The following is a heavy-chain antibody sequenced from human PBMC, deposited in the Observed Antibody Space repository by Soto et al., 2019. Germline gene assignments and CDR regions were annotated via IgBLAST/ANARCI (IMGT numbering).Heavy chain of an antibody. CDR1: GGSISSYY. V-gene: IGHV4-59*01. D-gene: IGHD1-26*01. CDR3: ARGKWELL. J-gene: IGHJ4*02. CDR2: IYYSGST. Sequence: QVQLQESGPGLVKPSETLSLTCTVSGGSISSYYWSWIRQPPGKGLEWIGYIYYSGSTNYNPSLKSRVTMSVDTSKTQFSQKLSAVTAAGTAVYYCARGKWELLGGQGTLVTVSS.